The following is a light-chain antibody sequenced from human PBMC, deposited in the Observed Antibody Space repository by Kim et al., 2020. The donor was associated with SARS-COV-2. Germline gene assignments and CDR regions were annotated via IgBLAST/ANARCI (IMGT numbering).Light chain of an antibody. CDR3: QQYRT. V-gene: IGKV3-15*01. Sequence: AHLSGTPGERATRPRRSIQSVSSHLACYQQKPGQPPRLLIHGASDRATVIPARFSGSGFVTEFTLTISRLQSEDFAVYYCQQYRTFGQGTQVDIK. CDR2: GAS. CDR1: QSVSSH. J-gene: IGKJ1*01.